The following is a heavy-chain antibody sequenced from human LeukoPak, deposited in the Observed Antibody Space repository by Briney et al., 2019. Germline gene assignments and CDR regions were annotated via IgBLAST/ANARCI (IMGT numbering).Heavy chain of an antibody. Sequence: SETLSLTCTVSGGSISSGSYYWSWIRQPPGKGLEWIGYIYCSGSTNYNPSLKSRVTISVDTSKNQFSLKLSSVTAADTAVYYCASCSSGYYYFDYWGQGTLVTVSS. CDR3: ASCSSGYYYFDY. D-gene: IGHD6-19*01. V-gene: IGHV4-61*01. J-gene: IGHJ4*02. CDR2: IYCSGST. CDR1: GGSISSGSYY.